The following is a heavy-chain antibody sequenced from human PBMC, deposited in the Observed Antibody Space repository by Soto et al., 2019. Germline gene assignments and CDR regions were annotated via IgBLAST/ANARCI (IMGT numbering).Heavy chain of an antibody. CDR2: ISSSSSTI. CDR3: ARGSLGTVVTPDYFDY. V-gene: IGHV3-48*02. CDR1: GFTFSSYS. J-gene: IGHJ4*02. Sequence: EVQLVESGGGLVQPGGSLRLSCAASGFTFSSYSMNWVRQAPGKGLEWVSYISSSSSTIYYADSVKGRFTISRDNAKNSLYLQMNSLRDEDTAVYYCARGSLGTVVTPDYFDYWGQGTLVTVSS. D-gene: IGHD2-21*02.